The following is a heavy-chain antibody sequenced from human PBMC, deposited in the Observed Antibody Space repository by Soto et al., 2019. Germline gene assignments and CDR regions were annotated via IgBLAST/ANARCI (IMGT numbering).Heavy chain of an antibody. Sequence: EVQLLESGGGLVQPGGPLRLSFAASGFTFSNYAMNWVLQAPGKGLEWVSAISNSFSDGNTHYADSVKGRFTISRDNDKNTVFLEMNSLRAEDTAVYYCAKVFSPEGGNYFDYWGQGTLVTVSS. V-gene: IGHV3-23*01. CDR2: ISNSFSDGNT. CDR3: AKVFSPEGGNYFDY. J-gene: IGHJ4*02. CDR1: GFTFSNYA.